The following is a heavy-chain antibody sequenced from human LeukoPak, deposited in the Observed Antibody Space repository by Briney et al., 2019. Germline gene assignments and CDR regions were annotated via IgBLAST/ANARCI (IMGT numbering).Heavy chain of an antibody. V-gene: IGHV4-59*12. Sequence: SETLSLTCTVSGGSISNYFWSWIRQPPGKGLEWIGYIYYSGSTNYNPSLKSRVTISVDTSKNQFSLKVSSVTAADSAVYYYASLYGSSWDVDYWGQGTLVTVSS. CDR1: GGSISNYF. CDR3: ASLYGSSWDVDY. CDR2: IYYSGST. J-gene: IGHJ4*02. D-gene: IGHD6-13*01.